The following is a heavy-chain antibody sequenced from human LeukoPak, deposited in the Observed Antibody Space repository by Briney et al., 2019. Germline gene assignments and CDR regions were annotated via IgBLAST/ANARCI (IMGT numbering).Heavy chain of an antibody. CDR1: GGSISSSNYY. CDR2: IYYSGRT. V-gene: IGHV4-39*01. D-gene: IGHD2-15*01. CDR3: ARLEYCSGGSCCLDY. J-gene: IGHJ4*02. Sequence: SETLSLTCTVSGGSISSSNYYWYWIRQPPGKGLEYIGSIYYSGRTYYNPSLKSRVTVSVDTSKNQFPLKMTSVTAADTAVYYCARLEYCSGGSCCLDYWGLGTLVTVSS.